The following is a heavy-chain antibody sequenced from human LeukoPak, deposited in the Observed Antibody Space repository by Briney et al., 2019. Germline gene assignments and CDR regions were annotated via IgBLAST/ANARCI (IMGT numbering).Heavy chain of an antibody. Sequence: ASVKVSCKAPGGTFSSSAISWVRQAPGQGLEWMGWISPYNGNTKYLQNLQGRITMTTDTSTSTAYMELRSLTSDDTAVYYCAREESIGSFQFLHDYWGQGTLVTVSS. CDR1: GGTFSSSA. CDR2: ISPYNGNT. V-gene: IGHV1-18*01. J-gene: IGHJ4*02. D-gene: IGHD1-26*01. CDR3: AREESIGSFQFLHDY.